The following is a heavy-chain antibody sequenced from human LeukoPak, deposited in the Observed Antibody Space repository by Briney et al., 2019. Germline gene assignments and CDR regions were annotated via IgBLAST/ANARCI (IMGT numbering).Heavy chain of an antibody. CDR1: GFTFSSYA. D-gene: IGHD6-19*01. Sequence: GGSLRLSCAASGFTFSSYAMSWVRQAPGKGLEWVSAISGSGGSTYYADSVKGRFTISRDNSKNTLYLQMNSLRAEDTAVYYCAELIAVVGPRAEYFQHWGQGTLVTVSS. CDR2: ISGSGGST. V-gene: IGHV3-23*01. CDR3: AELIAVVGPRAEYFQH. J-gene: IGHJ1*01.